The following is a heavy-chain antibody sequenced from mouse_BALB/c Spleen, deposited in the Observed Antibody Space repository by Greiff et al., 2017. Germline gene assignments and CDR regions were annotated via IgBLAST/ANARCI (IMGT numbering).Heavy chain of an antibody. CDR1: GFSLTSYG. CDR3: ASITTVVATPYAMDY. Sequence: QVQLQQSGPGLVAPSQSLSITCTVSGFSLTSYGVHWVRQPPGKGLEWLGVIWAGGSTNYNSALMSRLSISKDNSKSQVFLKMNSLQTDDTAMYYCASITTVVATPYAMDYWGQGTSVTVSS. D-gene: IGHD1-1*01. J-gene: IGHJ4*01. V-gene: IGHV2-9*02. CDR2: IWAGGST.